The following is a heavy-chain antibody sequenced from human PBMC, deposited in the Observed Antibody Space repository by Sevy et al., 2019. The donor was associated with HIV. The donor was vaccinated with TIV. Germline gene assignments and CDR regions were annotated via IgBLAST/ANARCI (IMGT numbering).Heavy chain of an antibody. V-gene: IGHV4-39*01. CDR2: FYYSEST. CDR3: ARAFRAVAGTYYFDY. D-gene: IGHD6-19*01. Sequence: SETLSLTCTVSGGSISISSDYWGWIRQPSGKGLEWIGSFYYSESTYYNPSLKSRVTISVDTSKNQFSLKLSSVTAADTAVYYCARAFRAVAGTYYFDYWGQGTLVTVSS. CDR1: GGSISISSDY. J-gene: IGHJ4*02.